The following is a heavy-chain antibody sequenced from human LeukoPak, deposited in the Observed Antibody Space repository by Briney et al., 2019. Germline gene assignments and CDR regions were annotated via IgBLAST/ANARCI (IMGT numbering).Heavy chain of an antibody. CDR3: ARGALHVFDY. J-gene: IGHJ4*02. CDR1: GFTFSDYE. D-gene: IGHD3-10*02. V-gene: IGHV3-48*03. Sequence: GGSLRLSCAASGFTFSDYEINWVRQAPGKGLEWVSCISTSGSTTYYADSVKGRFTISRDNAKNSLFLQMNTLTAEDTAVYYCARGALHVFDYWGQGTPATVSS. CDR2: ISTSGSTT.